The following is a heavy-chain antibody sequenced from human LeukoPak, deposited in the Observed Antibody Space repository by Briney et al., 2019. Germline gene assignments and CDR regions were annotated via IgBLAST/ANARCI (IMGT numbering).Heavy chain of an antibody. J-gene: IGHJ4*02. V-gene: IGHV4-34*01. CDR2: INHSGST. CDR1: GGSFSGYY. CDR3: ASRRYSSGS. D-gene: IGHD6-19*01. Sequence: SETLSLTCAVYGGSFSGYYWSWIRQPPGKGLEWIGEINHSGSTNYNPSLKSRVTISVDTSKNQFSLKLSSATAADTAVYYCASRRYSSGSWGQGTLVTVSS.